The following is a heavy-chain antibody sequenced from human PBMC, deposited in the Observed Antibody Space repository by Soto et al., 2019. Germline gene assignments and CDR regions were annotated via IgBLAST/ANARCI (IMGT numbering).Heavy chain of an antibody. V-gene: IGHV3-23*01. CDR1: GFPFRSNA. D-gene: IGHD1-7*01. Sequence: EVQLLESGGGLVQPGGSLRLPWAPSGFPFRSNAMSWVPQAPGKGLEWVSAISGSGGSTYYADSVKGRFTISRDNSKNTLYLQMNSLRAEDTAVYYCAKGPRNYEDNWFDPWGQGTLVTVSS. J-gene: IGHJ5*02. CDR2: ISGSGGST. CDR3: AKGPRNYEDNWFDP.